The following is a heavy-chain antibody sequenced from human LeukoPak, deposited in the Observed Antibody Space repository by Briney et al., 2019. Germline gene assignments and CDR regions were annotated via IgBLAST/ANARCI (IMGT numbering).Heavy chain of an antibody. D-gene: IGHD2-2*01. Sequence: PGGSLRLACAASGFTFSDYYMSWIRQAPGKGLEWVSYISSSGSNMYYADSVKGRFTISRDNAKNSLYLQMNSLRAEDTAVYYCARSYQLLIFVGFDPWDQGTLVTVSS. V-gene: IGHV3-11*01. CDR1: GFTFSDYY. CDR3: ARSYQLLIFVGFDP. J-gene: IGHJ5*02. CDR2: ISSSGSNM.